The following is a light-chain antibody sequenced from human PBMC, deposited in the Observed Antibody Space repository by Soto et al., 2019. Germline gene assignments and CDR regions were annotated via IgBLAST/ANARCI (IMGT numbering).Light chain of an antibody. CDR3: QQRSNWRWT. CDR1: QRISGY. J-gene: IGKJ1*01. CDR2: DAS. Sequence: EIVLTQSPATLSLSPGERATLSCRASQRISGYLDWYQQKPGQAPRLLIYDASNRATGIPVRFSGSGSRREDALAISNLEPEDFSIYYCQQRSNWRWTFGQGPKVHIK. V-gene: IGKV3-11*02.